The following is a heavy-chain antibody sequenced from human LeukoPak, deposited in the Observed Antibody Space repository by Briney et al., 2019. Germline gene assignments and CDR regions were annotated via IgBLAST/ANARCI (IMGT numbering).Heavy chain of an antibody. CDR3: ARDYDILTGYYYFDY. J-gene: IGHJ4*02. D-gene: IGHD3-9*01. CDR1: GYTFTGYY. CDR2: INPNSGGT. Sequence: ASVKVSCKASGYTFTGYYTHWVRQAPGQGLEWMGWINPNSGGTNYAQKFQGRVTMTRDTSISTAYMELSRLRSDDTAVYYCARDYDILTGYYYFDYWGQGTLVTVSS. V-gene: IGHV1-2*02.